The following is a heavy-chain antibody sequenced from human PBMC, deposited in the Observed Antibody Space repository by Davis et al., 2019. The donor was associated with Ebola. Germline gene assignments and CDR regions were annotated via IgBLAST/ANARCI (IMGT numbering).Heavy chain of an antibody. CDR2: IVGGGGIT. D-gene: IGHD3-3*01. CDR3: AISGEYYDFWSGYCPFDY. CDR1: GFTFSTYA. V-gene: IGHV3-23*01. Sequence: GESLKISCAASGFTFSTYAMSWVRQAPGKGLEWVSTIVGGGGITYYADSVKGRFTISRDNAKNTLSLQMNSLRAEDAAVYYCAISGEYYDFWSGYCPFDYWGQGTLVTVSS. J-gene: IGHJ4*02.